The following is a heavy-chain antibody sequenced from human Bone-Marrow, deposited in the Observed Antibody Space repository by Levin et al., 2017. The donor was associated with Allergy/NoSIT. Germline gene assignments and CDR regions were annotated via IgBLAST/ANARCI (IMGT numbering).Heavy chain of an antibody. CDR2: IYYSGST. CDR3: ARPSPPEAGTVNWFDP. J-gene: IGHJ5*02. D-gene: IGHD6-19*01. V-gene: IGHV4-39*01. Sequence: SQTLSLTCTVSGGSISSSSYYWGWIRQPPGKGLEWIGSIYYSGSTYYNPSLKSRVTISVDTSKNQFSLKLSSVTAADTAVYYCARPSPPEAGTVNWFDPWGQGTLVTVSS. CDR1: GGSISSSSYY.